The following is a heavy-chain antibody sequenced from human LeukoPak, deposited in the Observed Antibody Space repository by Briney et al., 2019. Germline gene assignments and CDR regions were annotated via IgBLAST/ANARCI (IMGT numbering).Heavy chain of an antibody. V-gene: IGHV3-9*01. J-gene: IGHJ6*02. CDR3: AKDIGQWLAYYYGMDV. Sequence: GGSLRLSCAASGLTFSSYGMHWVRQAPGKGLEWGSGISWNSGSIGYADFVKGRFTISRDNAKNSLYLQMNSLRAEDTALYYCAKDIGQWLAYYYGMDVWGQGTTVTVSS. D-gene: IGHD6-19*01. CDR2: ISWNSGSI. CDR1: GLTFSSYG.